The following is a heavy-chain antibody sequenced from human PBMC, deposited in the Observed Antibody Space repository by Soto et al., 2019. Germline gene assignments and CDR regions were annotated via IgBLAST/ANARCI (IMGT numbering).Heavy chain of an antibody. V-gene: IGHV1-69*08. J-gene: IGHJ6*02. CDR1: GGTFSSYT. CDR2: IIPILGIA. CDR3: ARELICSSTSCYDYYYYGMDV. Sequence: QVQLVQSGAEVKKPGSSVKVSCKASGGTFSSYTISWVRQAPGQGLVRMGRIIPILGIANYAQKFQGRVTITADKSTSTAYMELSSLRSEDTAVYYCARELICSSTSCYDYYYYGMDVWGQGTTVTVSS. D-gene: IGHD2-2*01.